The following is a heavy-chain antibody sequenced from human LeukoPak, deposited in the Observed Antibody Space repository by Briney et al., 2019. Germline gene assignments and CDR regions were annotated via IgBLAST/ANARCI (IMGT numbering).Heavy chain of an antibody. V-gene: IGHV3-15*01. CDR2: IKSKTHGGTT. J-gene: IGHJ4*02. D-gene: IGHD6-6*01. Sequence: PGGSLRLSCAASGFTLNNAWMGWVRQAPGKGLEWIGRIKSKTHGGTTDFAAPVKGRFTISKDDSKNTLYLLLSSLKSDDTAKYYCTTDRGIEARPLFDFWGQGILVTVSS. CDR1: GFTLNNAW. CDR3: TTDRGIEARPLFDF.